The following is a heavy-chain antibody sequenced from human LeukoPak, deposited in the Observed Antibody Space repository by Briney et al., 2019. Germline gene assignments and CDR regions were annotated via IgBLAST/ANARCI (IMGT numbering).Heavy chain of an antibody. J-gene: IGHJ6*03. CDR3: ARSAGYQLLEGYYYYMDV. D-gene: IGHD2-2*01. V-gene: IGHV4-59*01. CDR2: IYYSGST. Sequence: SETLSLTCTVSGGSTSSYYWSWIRQPPGKGLEWIGYIYYSGSTNYNPSLKSRVTMSVDTSKNQFSLKLSSVTAANTAVYYCARSAGYQLLEGYYYYMDVWGKGTTVTVSS. CDR1: GGSTSSYY.